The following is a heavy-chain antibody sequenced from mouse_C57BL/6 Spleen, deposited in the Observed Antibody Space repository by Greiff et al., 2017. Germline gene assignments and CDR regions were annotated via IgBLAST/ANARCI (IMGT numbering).Heavy chain of an antibody. D-gene: IGHD2-5*01. V-gene: IGHV1-64*01. J-gene: IGHJ2*01. CDR1: GYTFTSYW. CDR2: IQPNIGST. CDR3: ARTGYYSNYVDY. Sequence: QVQLQQPGAELVKPGASVKLSCKASGYTFTSYWMHWVKQRPGQGLEWIGKIQPNIGSTNYNEKFKSKATLTVDKSSSTAYMQLSSLTSEDSAVYYCARTGYYSNYVDYWGQGTTLTVSS.